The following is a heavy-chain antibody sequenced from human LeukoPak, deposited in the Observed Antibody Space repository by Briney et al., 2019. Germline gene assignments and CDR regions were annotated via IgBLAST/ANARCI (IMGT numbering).Heavy chain of an antibody. V-gene: IGHV4-59*01. Sequence: PSETLSLTCTVSGGSISSYYWSWIRQPPGKGLEWIGYIYYSGSTNYNPSLKSRVTISVDTSKNQFSLKLSSVTAADTAVYYCARGGSGYLGYWGQGTLVTVSS. CDR1: GGSISSYY. D-gene: IGHD3-22*01. CDR2: IYYSGST. CDR3: ARGGSGYLGY. J-gene: IGHJ4*02.